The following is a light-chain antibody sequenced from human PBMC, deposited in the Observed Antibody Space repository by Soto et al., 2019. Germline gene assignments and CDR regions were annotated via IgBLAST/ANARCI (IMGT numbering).Light chain of an antibody. CDR2: GAS. J-gene: IGKJ1*01. V-gene: IGKV3-15*01. CDR3: QQYDNWPPWP. CDR1: QSVNSN. Sequence: EIVMTQSPATLSVSPGERATLSCRASQSVNSNLAWHQQKPGQAPRLLIYGASTRATGIPARFSGSGSGTEFTLTISSLQSEDFAVYYCQQYDNWPPWPFGQGTKVEIK.